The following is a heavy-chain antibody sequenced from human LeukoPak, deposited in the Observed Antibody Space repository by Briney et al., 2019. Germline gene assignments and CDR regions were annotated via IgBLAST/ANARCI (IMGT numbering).Heavy chain of an antibody. CDR3: AKLLWFGELRFDP. D-gene: IGHD3-10*01. J-gene: IGHJ5*02. CDR2: ISGSGGST. Sequence: GGSLRLSCGASGFTVSSSYMSWVRQAPGKGLEWVSAISGSGGSTYYADSVKGRFTISRDNSKNTLYLQMNSQRAEDTAVYYCAKLLWFGELRFDPWGQGTLVTVSS. V-gene: IGHV3-23*01. CDR1: GFTVSSSY.